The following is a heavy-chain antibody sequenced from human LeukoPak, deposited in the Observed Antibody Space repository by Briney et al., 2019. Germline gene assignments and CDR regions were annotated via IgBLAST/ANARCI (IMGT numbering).Heavy chain of an antibody. D-gene: IGHD7-27*01. CDR3: ARFSPRAMGNYLDF. CDR1: GGSISSGSYS. CDR2: IYPRGST. J-gene: IGHJ4*02. Sequence: SETLSLTCAVSGGSISSGSYSWSWNRQPPGKGLEWIGYIYPRGSTYYNPSLKSRVILSLDKSANQFSLNLSSVTAADTAVYYCARFSPRAMGNYLDFWGQGTFVTVSS. V-gene: IGHV4-30-2*01.